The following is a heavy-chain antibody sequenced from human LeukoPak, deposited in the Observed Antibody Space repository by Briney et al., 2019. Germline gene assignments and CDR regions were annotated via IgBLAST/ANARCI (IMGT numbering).Heavy chain of an antibody. CDR1: GFTFSSYE. V-gene: IGHV3-23*01. CDR2: ISGGGGHT. Sequence: GGSLRLSCAASGFTFSSYEMNWVRQAPGKGLEWVSVISGGGGHTYYADSVKGRFTISRDNSKNTLYLQMNSLRAEDTAIYYCAKKLVPNARAWFDPWGQGTLVTVSS. CDR3: AKKLVPNARAWFDP. J-gene: IGHJ5*02. D-gene: IGHD5-12*01.